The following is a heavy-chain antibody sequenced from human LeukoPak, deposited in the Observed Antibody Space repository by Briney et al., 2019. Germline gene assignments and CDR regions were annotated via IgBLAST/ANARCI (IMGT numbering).Heavy chain of an antibody. CDR1: GYTFTSHY. CDR2: INPRDGST. Sequence: ASVKVSCKASGYTFTSHYVHWVRQAPGQGLEWRGIINPRDGSTIYAQKFQGRVTMTRDTSTTTLYMDLGNLRSEDTAVYYCARVDAASGTHFWDYWGQGTLVTVSS. J-gene: IGHJ4*02. V-gene: IGHV1-46*01. CDR3: ARVDAASGTHFWDY. D-gene: IGHD6-13*01.